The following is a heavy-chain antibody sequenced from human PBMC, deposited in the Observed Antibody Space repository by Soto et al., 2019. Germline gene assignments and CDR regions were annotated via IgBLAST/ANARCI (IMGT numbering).Heavy chain of an antibody. Sequence: GGSLRLSCAASGFTFSSYAMSWVRQAPGKGLEWVSAISGSGGSTYYADSVKGRFTISRDNSKNTLYLQINNLRAEDTAVYYCANSRRACVDDYWGQGTLVTVSS. CDR2: ISGSGGST. V-gene: IGHV3-23*01. CDR1: GFTFSSYA. J-gene: IGHJ4*02. CDR3: ANSRRACVDDY.